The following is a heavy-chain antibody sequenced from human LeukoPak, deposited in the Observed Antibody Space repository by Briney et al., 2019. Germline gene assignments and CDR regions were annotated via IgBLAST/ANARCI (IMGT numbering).Heavy chain of an antibody. V-gene: IGHV3-30*02. Sequence: GGSLRLSCAASGFTFENYGMHWVRQAPGKWLEWVAFIRYDGSYEDYADSVKGRFTISRVNSKNTLYLQLNSLRGEDTAVYYCAKGREHTDYWGQGTLVTVSS. J-gene: IGHJ4*02. D-gene: IGHD1/OR15-1a*01. CDR3: AKGREHTDY. CDR2: IRYDGSYE. CDR1: GFTFENYG.